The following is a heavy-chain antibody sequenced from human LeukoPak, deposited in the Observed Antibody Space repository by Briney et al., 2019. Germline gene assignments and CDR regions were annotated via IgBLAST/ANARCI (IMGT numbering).Heavy chain of an antibody. J-gene: IGHJ4*02. V-gene: IGHV3-43*02. CDR1: GFTFDNYA. CDR3: AKDISNWNSRHFDY. Sequence: GGSLRLSCAASGFTFDNYAMHWVRQVPGKGLEWVSLISGNGGNTYYADSVKGRFTISRDNSKNSLYLQMNSLRTEDTALYYCAKDISNWNSRHFDYWGQGTLVTVSS. D-gene: IGHD1-7*01. CDR2: ISGNGGNT.